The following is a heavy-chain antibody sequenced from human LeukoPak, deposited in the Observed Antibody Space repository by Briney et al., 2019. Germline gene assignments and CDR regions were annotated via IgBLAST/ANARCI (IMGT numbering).Heavy chain of an antibody. J-gene: IGHJ4*02. CDR1: GYTFTSYY. D-gene: IGHD1-26*01. V-gene: IGHV1-46*01. CDR3: ARDSRSEVGASPNFDY. Sequence: GASVKVSCKASGYTFTSYYMHWVRQAPGQGLEWMGIINPSGGSTSYAQKFQGRVTMTRDTSTSTVYMELSSLRSEDTAVYYCARDSRSEVGASPNFDYWGQGTLVIVSS. CDR2: INPSGGST.